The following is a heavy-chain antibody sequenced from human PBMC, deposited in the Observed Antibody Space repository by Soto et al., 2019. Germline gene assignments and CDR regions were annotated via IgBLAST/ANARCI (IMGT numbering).Heavy chain of an antibody. Sequence: QVQLVESGGGVVQPGRSLRLSCAASGFTFSSYAMHWVRQAPGKGLEWIGSIYYSGSTYYNPSLKRRVTISVDTSKNQFSLKLSSVTAADTAVYYCARLVSGRVWSGYYGGDYWGQGTLVTVSS. CDR3: ARLVSGRVWSGYYGGDY. CDR2: IYYSGST. V-gene: IGHV4-39*01. J-gene: IGHJ4*02. D-gene: IGHD3-3*01. CDR1: GFTFSSYAMH.